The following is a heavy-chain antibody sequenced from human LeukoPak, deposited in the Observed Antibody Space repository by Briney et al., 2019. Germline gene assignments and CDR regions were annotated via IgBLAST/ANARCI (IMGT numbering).Heavy chain of an antibody. D-gene: IGHD3-10*01. CDR2: VYYSGST. Sequence: PSETLSLTCTVSGGSISSSSYYWGWIRQPPGKGLEWIGYVYYSGSTNYNPSLKSRVTISVDTSKSQFSLKLTSVTAADTAVYYCARGGGSGRGNWFDPWGQGSLVIVSS. CDR1: GGSISSSSYY. J-gene: IGHJ5*02. V-gene: IGHV4-61*05. CDR3: ARGGGSGRGNWFDP.